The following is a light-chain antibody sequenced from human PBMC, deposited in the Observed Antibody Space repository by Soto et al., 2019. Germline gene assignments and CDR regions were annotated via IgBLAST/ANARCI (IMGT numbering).Light chain of an antibody. CDR2: GAS. CDR3: QQYCSSPL. V-gene: IGKV3-20*01. Sequence: EIVLTQSPGTLSLSPGERATLSCRASQSVSSSYLAWYQQKPGQAPRLLIYGASSRATGIRDTFSGSGSGTDFTLTISSLEPEDFAVYYCQQYCSSPLFGQGTKVEIK. CDR1: QSVSSSY. J-gene: IGKJ1*01.